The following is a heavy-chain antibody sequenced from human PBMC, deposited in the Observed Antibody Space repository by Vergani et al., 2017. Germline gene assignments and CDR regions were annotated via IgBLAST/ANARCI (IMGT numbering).Heavy chain of an antibody. V-gene: IGHV4-38-2*02. D-gene: IGHD3-9*01. CDR3: AREPTYYDILTGYYRPYYFDY. J-gene: IGHJ4*02. Sequence: QVQLQESGPGLVKPSETLSLTCAVSGYSISSGYYWGWIRQPPGKGLEWIGSIYYSGSTYYNPSLKSRVTISVDTSKNQFSLKLSSVTAADTAVYYCAREPTYYDILTGYYRPYYFDYWGQGTLVTVSS. CDR2: IYYSGST. CDR1: GYSISSGYY.